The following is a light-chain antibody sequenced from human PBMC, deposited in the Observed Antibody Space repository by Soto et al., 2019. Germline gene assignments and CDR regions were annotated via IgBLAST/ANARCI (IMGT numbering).Light chain of an antibody. V-gene: IGKV3-15*01. CDR2: GAS. Sequence: EIVMTQSPATLSVSPGERATLSCSASQSVRSNLARYQQKPGQTPRILIYGASTRATGIQASFRGSGSGTEFTLTISGVQSEDFAVYYCKQYNSWRTFGQGTKVEI. CDR1: QSVRSN. J-gene: IGKJ1*01. CDR3: KQYNSWRT.